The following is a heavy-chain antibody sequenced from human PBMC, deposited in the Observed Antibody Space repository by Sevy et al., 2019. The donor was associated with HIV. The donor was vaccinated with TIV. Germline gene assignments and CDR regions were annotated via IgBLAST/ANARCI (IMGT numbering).Heavy chain of an antibody. CDR3: AKGGVAAAAQPRYGMDV. D-gene: IGHD6-13*01. CDR2: IRYDGSNK. V-gene: IGHV3-30*02. CDR1: GFPFNDHA. Sequence: GGSLRLSCEASGFPFNDHAMHWVRQAPGKGLEWVAFIRYDGSNKYYADSVKGRFTISRDNSKNTLYLQMNSLRAEDTAVYYCAKGGVAAAAQPRYGMDVWGQGTTVTVSS. J-gene: IGHJ6*02.